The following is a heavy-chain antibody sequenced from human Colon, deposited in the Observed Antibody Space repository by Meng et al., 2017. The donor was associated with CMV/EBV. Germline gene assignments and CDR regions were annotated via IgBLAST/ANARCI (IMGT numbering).Heavy chain of an antibody. D-gene: IGHD6-6*01. Sequence: GGSLCLSCAASGFTFSSYEMKWVRQGPGKGLEWVAYISSSGSTIYYADSVKGRFTISRDNANNSLYLQMNGLRAEDTAVYHCARLYRSSSGKGMDVWGQGTTVTVSS. CDR1: GFTFSSYE. J-gene: IGHJ6*02. CDR3: ARLYRSSSGKGMDV. V-gene: IGHV3-48*03. CDR2: ISSSGSTI.